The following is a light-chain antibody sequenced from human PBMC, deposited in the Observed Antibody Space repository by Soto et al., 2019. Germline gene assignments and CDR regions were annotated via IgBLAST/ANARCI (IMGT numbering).Light chain of an antibody. CDR2: AAS. CDR3: LQDYGDSWT. V-gene: IGKV1-12*01. CDR1: QGIDRW. J-gene: IGKJ1*01. Sequence: DIQMTQSPSSLSASVGDRVTITCRASQGIDRWLAWYQQKPGKAPKVLIYAASSLRSGVPSRFSGSGSGTDFSLTISSLQPEDFASYYCLQDYGDSWTFGQGTKVDIK.